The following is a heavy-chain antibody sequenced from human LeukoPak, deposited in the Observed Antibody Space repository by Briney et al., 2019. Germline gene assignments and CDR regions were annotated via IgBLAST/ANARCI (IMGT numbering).Heavy chain of an antibody. CDR3: ARHAGYCSGGSCYAEYFQH. D-gene: IGHD2-15*01. CDR1: GGSISSSSHY. CDR2: IYYSGST. Sequence: SETLSLTCTVSGGSISSSSHYWGWIRQPPGKGLEWIGSIYYSGSTYYNPSLKSRVTISVDTSKNQFSLKLSSVTAADTAVYYCARHAGYCSGGSCYAEYFQHWGQGTLVTVSS. J-gene: IGHJ1*01. V-gene: IGHV4-39*01.